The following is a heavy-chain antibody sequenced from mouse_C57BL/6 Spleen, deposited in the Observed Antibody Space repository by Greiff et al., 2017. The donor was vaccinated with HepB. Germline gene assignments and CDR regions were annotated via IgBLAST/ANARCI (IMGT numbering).Heavy chain of an antibody. V-gene: IGHV3-6*01. CDR1: GYSITSGYY. CDR2: ISYDGSN. CDR3: ARDGGYGSSSAWFAY. D-gene: IGHD1-1*01. J-gene: IGHJ3*01. Sequence: VQLKESGPGLVKPSQSLSLTCSVTGYSITSGYYWNWIRQFPGNKLEWMGYISYDGSNNYNPSLKNRISITRDTSKNQFFLKLNSVTTEDTATYYCARDGGYGSSSAWFAYWGQGTLVIVSA.